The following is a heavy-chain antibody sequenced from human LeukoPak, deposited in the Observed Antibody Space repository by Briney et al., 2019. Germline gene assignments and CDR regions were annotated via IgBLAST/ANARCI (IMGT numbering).Heavy chain of an antibody. CDR1: GGSISSSSYY. V-gene: IGHV4-39*02. CDR3: ARRYYDSSGYFDY. J-gene: IGHJ4*02. Sequence: SETLSLTCTVSGGSISSSSYYWGWHRQPPGKGLEWIGSIYYSGSTYDNPSLKSRITISVNTSKNHFSLKLSSVTAADTAVYYCARRYYDSSGYFDYWGQGTLVTVS. CDR2: IYYSGST. D-gene: IGHD3-22*01.